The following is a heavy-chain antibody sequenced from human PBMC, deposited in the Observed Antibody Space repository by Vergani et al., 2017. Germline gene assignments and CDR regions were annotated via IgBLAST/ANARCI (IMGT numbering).Heavy chain of an antibody. CDR1: VGTFSSYA. Sequence: QGQLVQSGAEVKKPGSSVKVSCKAPVGTFSSYAISWVRQAPGQGLEWMGGIIPIFGTANYAQKFQGRVTITADESTSTAYMELSSLRSEDTAVYYCARVPRDIVVVPAAIRAYYYYYMDVWGKGTTVTVSS. J-gene: IGHJ6*03. CDR3: ARVPRDIVVVPAAIRAYYYYYMDV. CDR2: IIPIFGTA. D-gene: IGHD2-2*02. V-gene: IGHV1-69*01.